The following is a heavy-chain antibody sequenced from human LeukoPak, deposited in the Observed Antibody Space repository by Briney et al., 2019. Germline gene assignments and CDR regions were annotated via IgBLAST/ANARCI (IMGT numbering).Heavy chain of an antibody. CDR1: GGSISSSSYY. Sequence: SETLPLTCTVSGGSISSSSYYWGWIRQPPGKGLEWIGSISYSWSGYYNPSLKRRVTMSVDTSKNQFSLKLSSVTAADTAVYYCARLEWQLLRYSFDFWGQGTMVTVSS. D-gene: IGHD1-26*01. J-gene: IGHJ3*01. CDR3: ARLEWQLLRYSFDF. CDR2: ISYSWSG. V-gene: IGHV4-39*01.